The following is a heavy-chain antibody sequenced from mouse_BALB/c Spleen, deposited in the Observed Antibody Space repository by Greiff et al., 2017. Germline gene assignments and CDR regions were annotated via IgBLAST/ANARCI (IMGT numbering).Heavy chain of an antibody. V-gene: IGHV1-12*01. D-gene: IGHD2-1*01. CDR2: IYPGNGDT. J-gene: IGHJ3*01. Sequence: QVQLQQPGAELVKPGASVKMSCKASGYTFTSYNMHWVKQTPGQGLEWIGAIYPGNGDTSYNQKFKGKATLTADKSSSTAYMQLSSLTSEDSAVYYCARGGNYWFAYWGQGTLVTVAA. CDR1: GYTFTSYN. CDR3: ARGGNYWFAY.